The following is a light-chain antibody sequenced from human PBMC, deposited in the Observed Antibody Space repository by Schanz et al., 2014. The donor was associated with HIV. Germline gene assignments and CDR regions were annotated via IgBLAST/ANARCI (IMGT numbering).Light chain of an antibody. CDR1: QSVSSN. V-gene: IGKV3-11*01. Sequence: EIVLTQSPATLSLSPGERATLSCRASQSVSSNLAWYQHKPGQAPRLLVYDASKRSTGVPARFSGSGYGTEFILTINTLRPEDSAVYYCQQRSHWPLTFGGGTKVEI. J-gene: IGKJ4*01. CDR2: DAS. CDR3: QQRSHWPLT.